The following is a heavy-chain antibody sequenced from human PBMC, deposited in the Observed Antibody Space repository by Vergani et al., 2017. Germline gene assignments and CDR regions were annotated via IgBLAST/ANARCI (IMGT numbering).Heavy chain of an antibody. Sequence: QVQLVQSGAEVKKPGSSVKVSCKASGVTFSSYAISWVRQAPGQGLEWMGGIIPIFSTANYAQKFQGIFTITADEPTSTAYMQLSSLRTEATAVYCCAYEPGGERWLQSRAFDYWGQGTLVTVSS. D-gene: IGHD5-24*01. CDR2: IIPIFSTA. CDR3: AYEPGGERWLQSRAFDY. CDR1: GVTFSSYA. V-gene: IGHV1-69*01. J-gene: IGHJ4*02.